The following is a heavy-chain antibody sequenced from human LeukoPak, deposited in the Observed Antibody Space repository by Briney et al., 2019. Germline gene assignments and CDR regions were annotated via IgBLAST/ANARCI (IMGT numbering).Heavy chain of an antibody. D-gene: IGHD1-1*01. CDR1: GGSFSGYY. CDR3: ATGTEANLADAFDI. V-gene: IGHV4-34*01. CDR2: IDHSGST. J-gene: IGHJ3*02. Sequence: SETLSLTCAVYGGSFSGYYWSWIRQPPGKGLEWIGEIDHSGSTYYNPSLKSRVTISVDRSKNQFSLKLSSVTAADTAVYYCATGTEANLADAFDIWGQGTMVTVSS.